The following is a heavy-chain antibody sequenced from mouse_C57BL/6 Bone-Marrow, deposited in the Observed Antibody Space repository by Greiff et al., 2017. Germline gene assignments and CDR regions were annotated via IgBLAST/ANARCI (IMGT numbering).Heavy chain of an antibody. D-gene: IGHD1-1*01. CDR2: ISGGGGNT. V-gene: IGHV5-9*01. Sequence: EVQRVESGGGLVKPGGSLKLSCAASGFTFSSYTMSWVRQTPEKRLEWVATISGGGGNTYYPNSVKGRFTISRDNAKNTLYLQMSSLRSEDSALYYCARQGYYGSSYGKDYAMDYWGQGTSVTVSS. CDR3: ARQGYYGSSYGKDYAMDY. CDR1: GFTFSSYT. J-gene: IGHJ4*01.